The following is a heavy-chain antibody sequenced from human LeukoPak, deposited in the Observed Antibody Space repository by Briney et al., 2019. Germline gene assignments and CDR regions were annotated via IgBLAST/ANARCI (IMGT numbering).Heavy chain of an antibody. CDR1: GGTFSSYA. CDR3: AGQIVAGPFYFDY. Sequence: ASVTVSCKASGGTFSSYAISWVRQAPEQGLEWMGGIIPIFGTANYAQKFQGRVTITADESTSTAYMELSSLRSEDTAVYYCAGQIVAGPFYFDYWGQGTLVTVSS. V-gene: IGHV1-69*13. J-gene: IGHJ4*02. D-gene: IGHD6-19*01. CDR2: IIPIFGTA.